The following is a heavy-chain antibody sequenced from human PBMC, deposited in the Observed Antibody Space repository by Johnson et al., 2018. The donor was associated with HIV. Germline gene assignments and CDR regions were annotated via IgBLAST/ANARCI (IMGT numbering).Heavy chain of an antibody. CDR1: GFTFSSYA. Sequence: QVQLVESGGGVVQPGGSLRLSCAASGFTFSSYAMHWVRQAPGKGLEWVAVISYDGSNKYYADSVKGRFTISRDNSKNTLYLQMNSLRAEDTAMYYCARVVYDSSGYDWVDAFDIWGQGTMVTVSS. J-gene: IGHJ3*02. CDR2: ISYDGSNK. CDR3: ARVVYDSSGYDWVDAFDI. V-gene: IGHV3-30-3*01. D-gene: IGHD3-22*01.